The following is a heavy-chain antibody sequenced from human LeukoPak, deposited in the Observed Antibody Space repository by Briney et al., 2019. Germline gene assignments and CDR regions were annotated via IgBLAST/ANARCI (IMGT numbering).Heavy chain of an antibody. CDR3: ARGYCSGGSCYSVFWFDP. D-gene: IGHD2-15*01. CDR1: GFTFSSYA. J-gene: IGHJ5*02. Sequence: GGSLRLSCAASGFTFSSYAMNWVRQAPGKGLEWVSTIIGSGGFTYYADSVKGRFTISRDNSRNTLYLQMNSLRAEDTAVYYCARGYCSGGSCYSVFWFDPWGQGTLVTVSS. CDR2: IIGSGGFT. V-gene: IGHV3-23*01.